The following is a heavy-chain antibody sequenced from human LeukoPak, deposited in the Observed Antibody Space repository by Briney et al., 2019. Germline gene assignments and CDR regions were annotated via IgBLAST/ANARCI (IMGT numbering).Heavy chain of an antibody. V-gene: IGHV1-69*05. CDR2: IIPIFGTA. CDR1: GGTFSSYA. J-gene: IGHJ4*02. Sequence: SVKVSCKASGGTFSSYAISWVRQAPGQGLEWMGGIIPIFGTANYAQKFQGRVTITTDESTSTAYMELSSLKWEDTALYYCARSNDYDYHFNYWGQGTLVTVSS. D-gene: IGHD5-12*01. CDR3: ARSNDYDYHFNY.